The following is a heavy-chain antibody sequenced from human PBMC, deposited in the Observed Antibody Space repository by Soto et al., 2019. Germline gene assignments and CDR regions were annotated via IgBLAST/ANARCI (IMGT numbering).Heavy chain of an antibody. CDR2: ISYHGSDK. J-gene: IGHJ4*02. Sequence: QVQLVESGGGVVQPGRSLRLSCAASGFTFSNYGMHWVRQAPGKGLGWVAVISYHGSDKYYADSVKGRFTISRDNSKNTLYLQMDSLRAEETAVYYCAKDHLTTTVTTVGYWGQGTLVTVSS. CDR3: AKDHLTTTVTTVGY. V-gene: IGHV3-30*18. D-gene: IGHD4-17*01. CDR1: GFTFSNYG.